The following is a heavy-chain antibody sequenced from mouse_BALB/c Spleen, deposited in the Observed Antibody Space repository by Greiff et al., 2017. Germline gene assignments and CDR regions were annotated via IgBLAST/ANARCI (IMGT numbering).Heavy chain of an antibody. CDR1: GFTFSSYA. CDR2: ISSGGSYT. D-gene: IGHD2-4*01. J-gene: IGHJ4*01. CDR3: ARVYDYEGGYAMDY. V-gene: IGHV5-9-4*01. Sequence: EVMLVESGGGLVKPGGSLKLSCAASGFTFSSYAMSWVRQSPEKRLEWVAEISSGGSYTYYPDTVTGRFTISRDNAKNTLYLEMSSLRSEDTAMYYCARVYDYEGGYAMDYWGQGTSVTVSS.